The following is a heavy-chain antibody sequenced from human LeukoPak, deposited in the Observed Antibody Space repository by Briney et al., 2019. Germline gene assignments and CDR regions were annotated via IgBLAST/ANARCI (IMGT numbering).Heavy chain of an antibody. Sequence: PGGSLRLSCAASGFTFSSYSMNWVRQAPGKGLEWVSSISSSSSYIYYADSVKGRFTISRDNAKNSLYLQMNSLRAEDTAVYYCARITMVRGSYYYYMDVWGKGTTVTVSS. CDR3: ARITMVRGSYYYYMDV. J-gene: IGHJ6*03. CDR2: ISSSSSYI. D-gene: IGHD3-10*01. CDR1: GFTFSSYS. V-gene: IGHV3-21*01.